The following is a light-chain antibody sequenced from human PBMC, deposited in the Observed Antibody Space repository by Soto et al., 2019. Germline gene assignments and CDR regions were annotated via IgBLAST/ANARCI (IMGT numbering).Light chain of an antibody. CDR1: QSVSSN. J-gene: IGKJ5*01. Sequence: KLLAQSPATLSVYTGEGATLSCRASQSVSSNLGWYQLTPGQAPRLVIYGASTTATGVPARFSGSGSGTEFNLTISSLQSEDFAVYYCQQRTYSITFGQGTRLEIK. V-gene: IGKV3-15*01. CDR2: GAS. CDR3: QQRTYSIT.